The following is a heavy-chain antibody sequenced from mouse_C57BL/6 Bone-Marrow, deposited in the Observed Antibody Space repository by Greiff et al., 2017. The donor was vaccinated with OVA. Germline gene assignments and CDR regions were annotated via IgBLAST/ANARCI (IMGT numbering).Heavy chain of an antibody. V-gene: IGHV2-6*01. CDR1: GFSLTSYG. Sequence: VQLVESGPGLVAPSQSLSITCTVSGFSLTSYGVDWVRQSPGKGLEWLGVIWGVGSTNYNSALKSRLSISKDNSKSQVFLKMNRLQTDDTAMDYCASEGDGYWFAYWGQGTLVTVSA. CDR3: ASEGDGYWFAY. D-gene: IGHD2-3*01. CDR2: IWGVGST. J-gene: IGHJ3*01.